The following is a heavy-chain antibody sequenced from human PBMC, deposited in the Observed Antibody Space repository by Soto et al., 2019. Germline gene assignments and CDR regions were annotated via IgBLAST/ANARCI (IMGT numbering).Heavy chain of an antibody. J-gene: IGHJ6*02. CDR1: GFIFSTYV. CDR3: AKGVTPSSGYYGMDV. CDR2: ILYDGSKE. V-gene: IGHV3-30*18. D-gene: IGHD4-4*01. Sequence: PGGSLRLSCAGSGFIFSTYVMHWVRQAPGKGLEWVAVILYDGSKEFYADSVKGRFSISRDNSKNTLYLQMNTLRAEDAAVYYCAKGVTPSSGYYGMDVWGQGTTVTVSS.